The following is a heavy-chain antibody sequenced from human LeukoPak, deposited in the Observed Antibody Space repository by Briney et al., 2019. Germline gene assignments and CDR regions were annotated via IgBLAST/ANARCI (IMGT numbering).Heavy chain of an antibody. J-gene: IGHJ4*02. V-gene: IGHV4-34*01. CDR3: ASEVDTAMR. CDR1: GGSFSGYY. CDR2: INHSGST. D-gene: IGHD5-18*01. Sequence: PSETLSHTCAVYGGSFSGYYWSWIRQPPGKRLEWIGEINHSGSTNYNPSLKSRVTISVDTSKNQFSLKLSSVTAADTAVYYCASEVDTAMRWGQGTLVTVSS.